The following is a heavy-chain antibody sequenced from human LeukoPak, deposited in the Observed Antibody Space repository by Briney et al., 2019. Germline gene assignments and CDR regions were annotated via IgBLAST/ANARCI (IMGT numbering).Heavy chain of an antibody. D-gene: IGHD3-22*01. J-gene: IGHJ4*02. CDR2: ISSSGSTI. CDR1: GFTFSDYY. CDR3: ARDLADSSGYYCFDY. Sequence: GGSLRLSCAASGFTFSDYYMSWIRQAPGKGLEWVSYISSSGSTIYYADSVKGRFTISRDNAKNSLYPQMNSLRAEDTAVYYCARDLADSSGYYCFDYWGQGTLVTVSS. V-gene: IGHV3-11*04.